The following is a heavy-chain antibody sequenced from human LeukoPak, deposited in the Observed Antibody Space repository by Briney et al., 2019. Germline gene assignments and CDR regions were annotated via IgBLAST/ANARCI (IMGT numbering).Heavy chain of an antibody. Sequence: GGSLRLSCTASGFTFGDYAMSWFRQAPGKGLEWVSGISGSTYYAESVKGRFTISRDTSKNTLFLQMNSLRAEDTAVYFCAKAGYGGYLGGYFDYWGQGTLVTVSS. J-gene: IGHJ4*02. V-gene: IGHV3-23*01. CDR3: AKAGYGGYLGGYFDY. D-gene: IGHD5-12*01. CDR1: GFTFGDYA. CDR2: ISGST.